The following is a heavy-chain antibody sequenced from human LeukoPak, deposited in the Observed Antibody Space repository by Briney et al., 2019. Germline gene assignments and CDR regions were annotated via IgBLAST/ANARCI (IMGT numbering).Heavy chain of an antibody. J-gene: IGHJ2*01. CDR2: ISYTGTT. CDR1: GPSIRSSY. V-gene: IGHV4-59*01. CDR3: ATYRTSFIFWYFDL. D-gene: IGHD2-2*01. Sequence: PSETLSLTCTVSGPSIRSSYWSWIRQPPGKGREWIVYISYTGTTNYNPSLKSRLSLSVDTSKNQFSLELRSVPPADPSVYYCATYRTSFIFWYFDLRGRGTLVTVSS.